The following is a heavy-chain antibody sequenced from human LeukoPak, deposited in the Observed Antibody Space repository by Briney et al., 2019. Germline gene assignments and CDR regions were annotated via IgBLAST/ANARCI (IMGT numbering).Heavy chain of an antibody. Sequence: GGSLRLSCVASGFPFSSYWMTWVRQAPGKGLEWVANIKQDGSKKSYVDSVKGRFTISRDNAKNSLYLQMNSLRVEDTAVYYCARGRPHGNDYWGQGTLVTVSS. D-gene: IGHD4-23*01. CDR3: ARGRPHGNDY. V-gene: IGHV3-7*01. CDR1: GFPFSSYW. J-gene: IGHJ4*02. CDR2: IKQDGSKK.